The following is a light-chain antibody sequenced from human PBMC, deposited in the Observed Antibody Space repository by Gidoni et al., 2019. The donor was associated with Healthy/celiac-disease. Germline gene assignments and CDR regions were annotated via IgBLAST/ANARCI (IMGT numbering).Light chain of an antibody. Sequence: QSVLPPPPSASGTPEHRVTISCSVRSSNLRSNTVNWYHQLPGTAHNRLIYSNNHRPSGVPYRFSGSKSGTSASLASSGLHSEDEADYYCAAGDDSLNGRVFGGGTKLTVL. J-gene: IGLJ3*02. CDR2: SNN. CDR3: AAGDDSLNGRV. V-gene: IGLV1-44*01. CDR1: SSNLRSNT.